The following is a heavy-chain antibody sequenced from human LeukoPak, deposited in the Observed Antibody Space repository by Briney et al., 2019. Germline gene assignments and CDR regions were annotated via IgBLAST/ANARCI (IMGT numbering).Heavy chain of an antibody. J-gene: IGHJ4*02. D-gene: IGHD1-26*01. CDR3: ARVGGSYPIDY. CDR1: GGSFSGYY. V-gene: IGHV4-31*11. Sequence: SETLSLTCAVYGGSFSGYYWSWIRQHPGKGLEWIGYIYYSGSTYYNPSLKSRVTISVDTSKNQFSLKLSSVTAADTAVYYCARVGGSYPIDYWGQGTLVTVSS. CDR2: IYYSGST.